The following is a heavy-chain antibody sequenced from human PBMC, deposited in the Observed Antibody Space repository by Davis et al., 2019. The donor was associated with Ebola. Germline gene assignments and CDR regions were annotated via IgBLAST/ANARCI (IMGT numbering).Heavy chain of an antibody. Sequence: MPSETLSLTCTVSGGSISSSSYYWGWIRQPPGKGLEWIGSIYYSGSTNYNPSLKSRVTISVDTSKNQFSLKLSSVTAADTAVYYCARGYSSSWYGEWFDPWGQGTLVTVSS. CDR2: IYYSGST. J-gene: IGHJ5*02. CDR3: ARGYSSSWYGEWFDP. V-gene: IGHV4-39*07. D-gene: IGHD6-13*01. CDR1: GGSISSSSYY.